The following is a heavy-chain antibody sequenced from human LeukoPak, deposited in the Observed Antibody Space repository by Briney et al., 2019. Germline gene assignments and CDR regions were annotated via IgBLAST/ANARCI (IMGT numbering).Heavy chain of an antibody. V-gene: IGHV3-33*01. Sequence: GGSLRLSCAPSGFTFSSYCMPWARQPPGKGLEWVAVIWYDGSNKYYADSVKGPFTISRENSKNTLYLQMNSLRAEDTAVYYCGRDSGDFWSGFDYWGQGTLVTVS. J-gene: IGHJ4*02. CDR1: GFTFSSYC. CDR2: IWYDGSNK. CDR3: GRDSGDFWSGFDY. D-gene: IGHD3-3*01.